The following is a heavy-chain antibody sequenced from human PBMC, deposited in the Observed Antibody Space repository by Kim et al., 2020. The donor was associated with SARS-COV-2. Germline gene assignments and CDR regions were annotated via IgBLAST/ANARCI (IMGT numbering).Heavy chain of an antibody. J-gene: IGHJ4*02. V-gene: IGHV1-46*01. CDR3: ARASYVDAAVDFDY. Sequence: AQKVLDRVTMTRDTPTSTVHMELNSLKFEDTAVYYCARASYVDAAVDFDYWGQGTLVTVSS. D-gene: IGHD5-18*01.